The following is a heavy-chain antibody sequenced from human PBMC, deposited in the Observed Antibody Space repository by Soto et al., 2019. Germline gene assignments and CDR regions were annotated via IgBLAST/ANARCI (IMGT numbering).Heavy chain of an antibody. V-gene: IGHV1-8*01. CDR2: MYPNSGNT. D-gene: IGHD3-3*01. Sequence: GASVKVSCKASGYTFTSYDINWVRQATGQGLEWMGWMYPNSGNTGYAQKFQGRVTMTRNTSISTAYMELSSLRSEDTAVYYCARTRSTQYYDFWSYYYGMDVWGQGTTVTVSS. CDR1: GYTFTSYD. J-gene: IGHJ6*02. CDR3: ARTRSTQYYDFWSYYYGMDV.